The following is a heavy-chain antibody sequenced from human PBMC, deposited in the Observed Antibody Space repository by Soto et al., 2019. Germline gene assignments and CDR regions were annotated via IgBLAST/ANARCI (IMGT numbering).Heavy chain of an antibody. D-gene: IGHD6-19*01. CDR3: ARRRGGSSGWSPGFDY. Sequence: QVQLVQSGAEVKKPGSSVKVSCKASGGTFSSYAISWVRQAPGQGLEWMGGIIPIFGTANYAQKFQGRVTITADKTTSSAYMELSSLRSEDTAVYYCARRRGGSSGWSPGFDYWGQGTLVTVSS. CDR2: IIPIFGTA. V-gene: IGHV1-69*06. J-gene: IGHJ4*02. CDR1: GGTFSSYA.